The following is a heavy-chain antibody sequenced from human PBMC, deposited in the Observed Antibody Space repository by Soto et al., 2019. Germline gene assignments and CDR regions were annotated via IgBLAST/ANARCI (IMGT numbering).Heavy chain of an antibody. CDR3: ARDSDGLRAFDI. CDR1: GGSISSGGYY. J-gene: IGHJ3*02. D-gene: IGHD3-10*01. CDR2: IYYSGST. Sequence: SETLSLTCTVSGGSISSGGYYWSWIRQHPGKGLEWIGYIYYSGSTYYNPSLKSRVTISVDTSKNQFSLKLSSVTAADTAVYYCARDSDGLRAFDIWGQGTVVTVSS. V-gene: IGHV4-31*03.